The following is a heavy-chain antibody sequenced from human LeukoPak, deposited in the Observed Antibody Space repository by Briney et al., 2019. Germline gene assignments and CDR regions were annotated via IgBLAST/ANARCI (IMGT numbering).Heavy chain of an antibody. CDR1: GFTFSSYS. CDR3: AKCSGWFVRGKDYYYYYMDV. J-gene: IGHJ6*03. V-gene: IGHV3-48*01. Sequence: GGSLRLSCAASGFTFSSYSMNWARQAPGKGLEWVSYISSSSSTIYYADSVKGRFTISRDNAKNSLYLQMNSLRAEDTAVYYCAKCSGWFVRGKDYYYYYMDVWGKGTTVTVSS. D-gene: IGHD6-19*01. CDR2: ISSSSSTI.